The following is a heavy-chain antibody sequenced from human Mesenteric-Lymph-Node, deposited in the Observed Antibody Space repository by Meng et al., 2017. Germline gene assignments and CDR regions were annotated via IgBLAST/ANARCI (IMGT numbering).Heavy chain of an antibody. V-gene: IGHV3-66*02. CDR3: ASGSGSSYY. D-gene: IGHD1-26*01. CDR2: IYSGGST. Sequence: GESLKISCAASGFTVSSNYMSWVRQAPGKGLEWVSVIYSGGSTYYADSVKGRFTISRDNSKNTLYLQMNSLRAEDTAVYYCASGSGSSYYWGQGTLVTVSS. CDR1: GFTVSSNY. J-gene: IGHJ4*02.